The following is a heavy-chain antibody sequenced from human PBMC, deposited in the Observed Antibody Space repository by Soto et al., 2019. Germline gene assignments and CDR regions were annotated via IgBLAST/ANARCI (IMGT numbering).Heavy chain of an antibody. CDR2: MNPNSGNT. D-gene: IGHD2-8*01. CDR1: GYTFTSYD. CDR3: ASGGRTNDLTMLHLHYYYMDV. V-gene: IGHV1-8*01. J-gene: IGHJ6*03. Sequence: ASVKVSCKASGYTFTSYDINWVRQATGQGLEWMGWMNPNSGNTGYAQKFQGRVTMTRNASISTAYMELSSLRSEDTAVYYCASGGRTNDLTMLHLHYYYMDVCGKGTTVTVS.